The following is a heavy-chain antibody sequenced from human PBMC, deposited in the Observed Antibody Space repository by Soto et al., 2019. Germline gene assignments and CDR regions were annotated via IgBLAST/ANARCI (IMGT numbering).Heavy chain of an antibody. CDR1: GYTFTSYY. D-gene: IGHD3-3*01. CDR2: INPSGGST. CDR3: ARSLRATIFGVRGWFDP. V-gene: IGHV1-46*01. Sequence: QVQLVQSGAEVKKPGASVKVSCKASGYTFTSYYMHWVRQAPGQGLEWMGIINPSGGSTSYAQKFQGRVTMTRDTSTSTGYMELSSLRSEDTAVYYCARSLRATIFGVRGWFDPWGQGTLVTVSS. J-gene: IGHJ5*02.